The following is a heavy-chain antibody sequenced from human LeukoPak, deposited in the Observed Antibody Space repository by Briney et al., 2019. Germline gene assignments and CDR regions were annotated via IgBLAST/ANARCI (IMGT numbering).Heavy chain of an antibody. D-gene: IGHD4-11*01. CDR3: ARAPWAYGNYVHAFDI. V-gene: IGHV4-39*07. CDR1: GGSFRGDYY. Sequence: PSETLSLTCTVSGGSFRGDYYWAWIRQPPGKGLEWIGSIYSGGRIYYNPSPKSRVSISIDTSNNDLSLKVTSVTAADTAGYYCARAPWAYGNYVHAFDIWGQGTMVTVSS. CDR2: IYSGGRI. J-gene: IGHJ3*02.